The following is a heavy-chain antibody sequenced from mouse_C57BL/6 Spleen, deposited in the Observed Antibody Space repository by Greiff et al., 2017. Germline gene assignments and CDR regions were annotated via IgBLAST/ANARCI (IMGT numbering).Heavy chain of an antibody. J-gene: IGHJ4*01. CDR3: ARPNYGRVYAMDY. CDR2: ISSGSSTI. D-gene: IGHD1-1*01. CDR1: GFTFSDYG. V-gene: IGHV5-17*01. Sequence: EVKLVESGGGLVKPGGSLKLSCAASGFTFSDYGMHWVRQAPEKGLEWVAYISSGSSTIYYADTVKGRFTISRDNAKNTLFLQMTSLRSEDTAMYYCARPNYGRVYAMDYWGQGTSVTVSS.